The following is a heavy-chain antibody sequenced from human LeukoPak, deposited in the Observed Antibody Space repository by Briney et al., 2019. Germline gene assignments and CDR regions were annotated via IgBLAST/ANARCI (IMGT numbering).Heavy chain of an antibody. Sequence: APVKISCKASGYTFTSYGISWVRQAPGQGLEWMGWISAYNGNTNYAQKLQGRVTMTTDTSTSTAYMELRSLRSDDTAVYYCARDGGIAAAGLSFDYWGQGTLVTVSS. D-gene: IGHD6-13*01. CDR2: ISAYNGNT. V-gene: IGHV1-18*01. CDR1: GYTFTSYG. CDR3: ARDGGIAAAGLSFDY. J-gene: IGHJ4*02.